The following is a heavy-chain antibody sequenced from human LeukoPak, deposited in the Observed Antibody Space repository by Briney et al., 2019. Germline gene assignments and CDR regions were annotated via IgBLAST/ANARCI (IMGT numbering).Heavy chain of an antibody. D-gene: IGHD2-15*01. CDR3: ARFMVVAASHAFDI. V-gene: IGHV3-66*02. J-gene: IGHJ3*02. Sequence: GGSLRLSCAASGFTVSSNYMSWVRQAPGKGLEWVSVIYSGGSTYYADSVKGRFTISRDNSKNTLYLQMNSLRAEDTAVYYCARFMVVAASHAFDIWGRGTMVTVSS. CDR1: GFTVSSNY. CDR2: IYSGGST.